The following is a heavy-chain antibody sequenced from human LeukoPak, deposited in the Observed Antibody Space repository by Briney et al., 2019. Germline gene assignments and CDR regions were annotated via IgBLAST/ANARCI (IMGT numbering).Heavy chain of an antibody. D-gene: IGHD5-18*01. V-gene: IGHV4-59*08. CDR1: GGSISSYY. CDR2: IYYSGST. J-gene: IGHJ4*02. CDR3: ARHMGLGYSYGYPYFDY. Sequence: PSETLSLTCTVSGGSISSYYWSWIRQPPGKGLEWIGYIYYSGSTNYNPSLESRVTISVDTSKNQFSLKLSSVTAADTAVYYCARHMGLGYSYGYPYFDYWGQGTLVTVSS.